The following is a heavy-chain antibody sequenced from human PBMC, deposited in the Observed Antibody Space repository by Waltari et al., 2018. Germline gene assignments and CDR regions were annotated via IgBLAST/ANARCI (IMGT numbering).Heavy chain of an antibody. J-gene: IGHJ1*01. CDR2: IYTSGST. Sequence: QVQLQESGPGLVKPSQTLSLTCTVSGGSISSGSYYWSWIRQPAGKGLEWIGYIYTSGSTNYNPSLKSRVTISVDTSKNQFSLKLSSVTAADTAVYYGARGSGWYQYFQHWGQGTLVTVSS. CDR1: GGSISSGSYY. V-gene: IGHV4-61*09. CDR3: ARGSGWYQYFQH. D-gene: IGHD6-19*01.